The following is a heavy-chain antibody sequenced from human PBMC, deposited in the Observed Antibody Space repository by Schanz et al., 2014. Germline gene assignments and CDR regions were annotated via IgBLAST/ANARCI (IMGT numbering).Heavy chain of an antibody. J-gene: IGHJ4*02. CDR3: VRWSDY. Sequence: EVQLVESGGVVAQPGGSLRLSCAASGFSFDDYTMHWVRQAPGKGLEWVSRINSEGSIINYADSVKGRLTISRDNAKNTLYLQMSSLRPEDTAVYYCVRWSDYWGQGTLVTVSS. V-gene: IGHV3-74*02. CDR2: INSEGSII. D-gene: IGHD2-15*01. CDR1: GFSFDDYT.